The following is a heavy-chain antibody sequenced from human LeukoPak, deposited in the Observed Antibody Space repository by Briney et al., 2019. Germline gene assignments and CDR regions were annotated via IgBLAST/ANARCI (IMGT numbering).Heavy chain of an antibody. J-gene: IGHJ4*02. CDR2: ISSSTSYI. V-gene: IGHV3-21*01. CDR1: GFIFSNYT. D-gene: IGHD3-22*01. Sequence: GGSLRLSCAASGFIFSNYTMNWVRQAPGKGLEWVSSISSSTSYIYYADSMKGRFTISRDNAKNSLYLQMNSLRAEDTAVYYCAARGYYYDSTHDYWGQGTLVTVSS. CDR3: AARGYYYDSTHDY.